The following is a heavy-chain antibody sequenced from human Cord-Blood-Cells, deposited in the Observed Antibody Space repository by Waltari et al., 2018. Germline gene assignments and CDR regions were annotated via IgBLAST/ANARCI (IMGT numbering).Heavy chain of an antibody. Sequence: QLQLQESGPGLVKPSETLSLTCTVSGGSISSSSYYWGWIRQPPGKGLEWIGSIYYSGSTYYNPSLKSRVTISVYTSKNQFSLKLSSVTAADTAVYYCARRTVTTYLNDAFDIWGQGTMVTVSS. CDR3: ARRTVTTYLNDAFDI. J-gene: IGHJ3*02. V-gene: IGHV4-39*01. CDR1: GGSISSSSYY. D-gene: IGHD4-17*01. CDR2: IYYSGST.